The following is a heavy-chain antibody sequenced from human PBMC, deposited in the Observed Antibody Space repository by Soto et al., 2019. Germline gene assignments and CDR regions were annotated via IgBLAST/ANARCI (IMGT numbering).Heavy chain of an antibody. V-gene: IGHV3-15*01. J-gene: IGHJ4*02. CDR3: TAFNILTGSHFDS. D-gene: IGHD3-9*01. CDR1: GVPFSDTW. Sequence: GGSLRLCCVASGVPFSDTWMSWVRQAPGKGLEWVARIKTKANIGTRDYAAPVKGRFSISRDDAENTLYLQMNSLKTEDTAVYFCTAFNILTGSHFDSWGKRALVTVSS. CDR2: IKTKANIGTR.